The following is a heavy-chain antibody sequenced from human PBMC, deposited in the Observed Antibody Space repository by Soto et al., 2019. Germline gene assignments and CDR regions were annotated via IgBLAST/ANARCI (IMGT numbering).Heavy chain of an antibody. V-gene: IGHV3-23*01. Sequence: GGSLRLSCAASGFTFSSYAMSWVRQAPGKWLEWVSAISGSGGSTYYADSVKGRFTISRDNSKNTLYLQMNSLRAEDTAVYYCAKAGGIRFLEWFPVDPWGQGTLVTVSS. CDR1: GFTFSSYA. J-gene: IGHJ5*02. CDR2: ISGSGGST. D-gene: IGHD3-3*01. CDR3: AKAGGIRFLEWFPVDP.